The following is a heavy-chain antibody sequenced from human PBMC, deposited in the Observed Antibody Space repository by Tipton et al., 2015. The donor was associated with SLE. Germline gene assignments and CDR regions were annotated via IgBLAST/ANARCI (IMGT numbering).Heavy chain of an antibody. CDR1: GGSISSYY. J-gene: IGHJ2*01. CDR3: ARRGSLVPGVIIKQDWYVDL. V-gene: IGHV4-59*08. Sequence: TLSLTCNVSGGSISSYYWSWIRQPPGKGLELIGYIQYTGSSNSNPSLESRVTMSVDTSKNKFSLRLTSVTAADTAVYYCARRGSLVPGVIIKQDWYVDLWGRGTLVTVSS. D-gene: IGHD3-10*01. CDR2: IQYTGSS.